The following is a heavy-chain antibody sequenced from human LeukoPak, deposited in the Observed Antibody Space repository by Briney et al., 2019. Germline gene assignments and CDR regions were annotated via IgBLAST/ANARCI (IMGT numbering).Heavy chain of an antibody. CDR2: IYYSGST. Sequence: SRTLSLTCTVSGGSISSGGYYWSWIRQPPGKGLEWIGYIYYSGSTYYNPSLKSRVTISVDTSKNQFSLKLSSVTAADTAVYYCARAVSFDFWSGSNWFDPWGQGTLVTVSS. V-gene: IGHV4-30-4*08. CDR3: ARAVSFDFWSGSNWFDP. J-gene: IGHJ5*02. D-gene: IGHD3-3*01. CDR1: GGSISSGGYY.